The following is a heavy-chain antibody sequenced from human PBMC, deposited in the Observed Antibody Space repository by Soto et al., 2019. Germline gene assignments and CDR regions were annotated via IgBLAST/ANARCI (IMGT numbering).Heavy chain of an antibody. D-gene: IGHD3-3*01. V-gene: IGHV4-31*03. CDR2: IYYSGST. CDR1: GGSISSGGYY. J-gene: IGHJ4*02. Sequence: KPSETLSLTCTVSGGSISSGGYYWSWIRQHPGKGLEWIGYIYYSGSTYYNPSLKSRVTISVDTSKNQFSLKLSSVTAADTAVYYCARAPPYYDFWSGYPGLFDYWGQGTLVTVSS. CDR3: ARAPPYYDFWSGYPGLFDY.